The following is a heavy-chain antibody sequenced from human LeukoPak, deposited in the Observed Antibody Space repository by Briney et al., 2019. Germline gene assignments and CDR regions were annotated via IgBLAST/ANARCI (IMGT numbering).Heavy chain of an antibody. J-gene: IGHJ4*02. CDR3: ARERPGLLLPDY. CDR1: GFTFSTYA. CDR2: ISYDGSNT. Sequence: GSLRLSCAASGFTFSTYAMHWVRQAPGKGLDWVALISYDGSNTFYADSVKGRFTISRDNSKNTLYLQMNSLRVEDTAIYYCARERPGLLLPDYWGQGTQVTVSS. V-gene: IGHV3-30*04. D-gene: IGHD2-15*01.